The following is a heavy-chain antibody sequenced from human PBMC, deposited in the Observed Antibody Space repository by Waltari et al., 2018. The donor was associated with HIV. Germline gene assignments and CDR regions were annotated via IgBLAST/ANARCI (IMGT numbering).Heavy chain of an antibody. V-gene: IGHV1-46*01. D-gene: IGHD6-13*01. Sequence: QVQLVQSGAEVKKPGASVKVSCKASGYTFTSYYMHWVRQAPGQGLEWMGIINPSGGSTSYAQKFQGRVTMTRDTSTSTVYMELSSLRSEDTAVYYCAREPFIAAAGTRYWFDPWGQGTLVTVSS. J-gene: IGHJ5*02. CDR1: GYTFTSYY. CDR3: AREPFIAAAGTRYWFDP. CDR2: INPSGGST.